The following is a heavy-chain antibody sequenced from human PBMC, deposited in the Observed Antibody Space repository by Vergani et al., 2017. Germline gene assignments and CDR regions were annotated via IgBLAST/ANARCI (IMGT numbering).Heavy chain of an antibody. J-gene: IGHJ6*02. D-gene: IGHD2-15*01. V-gene: IGHV1-2*02. CDR1: GYTFTGYY. CDR2: INPNSGGT. CDR3: ARDRCSGGSCYSESAANYGMDV. Sequence: QVQLVQSGAEVKKPGASVKVSCKASGYTFTGYYMHWVRQAPGRGLEWMGWINPNSGGTNYAQKFQGRVTMTRDTSISTAYMELSRLRSDDTAVYFCARDRCSGGSCYSESAANYGMDVWGQGTTVTVSS.